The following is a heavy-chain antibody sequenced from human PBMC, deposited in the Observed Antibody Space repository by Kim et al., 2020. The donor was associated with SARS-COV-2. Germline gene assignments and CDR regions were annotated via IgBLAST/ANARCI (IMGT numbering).Heavy chain of an antibody. J-gene: IGHJ6*02. V-gene: IGHV5-51*01. CDR2: IYPGDSDT. Sequence: GESLKISCKGSGYSFTSYWIGWVRQMPGKGLEWTGIIYPGDSDTRYRPSFQGQVTISADKSISTAYLQWSSLKASDTAMYYCARQNYYGSGSYYTPHSYGIDVWGHGATVTVSS. CDR1: GYSFTSYW. D-gene: IGHD3-10*01. CDR3: ARQNYYGSGSYYTPHSYGIDV.